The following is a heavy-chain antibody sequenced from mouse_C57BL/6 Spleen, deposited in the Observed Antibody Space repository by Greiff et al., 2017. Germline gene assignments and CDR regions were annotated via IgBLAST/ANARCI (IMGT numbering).Heavy chain of an antibody. D-gene: IGHD1-1*01. V-gene: IGHV2-2*01. J-gene: IGHJ2*01. Sequence: QVQLQQSGPGLVQPSQSLSITCTVSGFSLPSYGVHWVRQSPGKGLEWLGVIWSGGSTDYNAAFISRLSISKDNSKSQVFFKMNSLQADDSAIYYWARNDPPSDYYGSSHFDYWGQGTTLTVAS. CDR3: ARNDPPSDYYGSSHFDY. CDR1: GFSLPSYG. CDR2: IWSGGST.